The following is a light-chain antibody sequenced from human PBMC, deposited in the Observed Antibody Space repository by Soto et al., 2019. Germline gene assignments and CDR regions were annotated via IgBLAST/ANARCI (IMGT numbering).Light chain of an antibody. CDR3: QQRMES. Sequence: EIVLTQSPGTLSLSPGERATLSCRASQSVSSSYLAWYQQKPGQAPRLLIYDVSNRAAGIPARFSGSGSGTDFTLTISSLEPEDFAVYYCQQRMESFGQGTRLEIK. CDR1: QSVSSSY. J-gene: IGKJ5*01. CDR2: DVS. V-gene: IGKV3D-20*02.